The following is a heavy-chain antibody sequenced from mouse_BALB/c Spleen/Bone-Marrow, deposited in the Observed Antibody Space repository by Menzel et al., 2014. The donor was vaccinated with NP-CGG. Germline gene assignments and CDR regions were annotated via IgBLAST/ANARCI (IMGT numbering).Heavy chain of an antibody. D-gene: IGHD2-1*01. Sequence: VQLQQSGAELVKPGASVKLSCTASGFNIKDTYMHWVKQRPEQGLEWIGRIDPANGNTKYDPKFQGKATITADTSSNTAYLQLSLTSEDTAVYYCARYGNYCYAMDYWGQGTSVTVSS. V-gene: IGHV14-3*02. CDR3: ARYGNYCYAMDY. J-gene: IGHJ4*01. CDR1: GFNIKDTY. CDR2: IDPANGNT.